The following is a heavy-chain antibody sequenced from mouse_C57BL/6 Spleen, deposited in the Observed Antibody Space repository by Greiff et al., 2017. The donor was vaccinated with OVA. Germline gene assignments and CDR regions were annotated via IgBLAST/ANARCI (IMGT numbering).Heavy chain of an antibody. Sequence: VQLQQSGPELVKPGASVKISCKASGYSFTGYYMNWVKQSPEKSLEWIGEINPSTGGTTYNQKFKAKATLTVDKSSSTAYMQLKSLTSEDSAVYYCARGYYYGSSSFDYWGQGTTLTVSS. J-gene: IGHJ2*01. CDR3: ARGYYYGSSSFDY. V-gene: IGHV1-42*01. CDR1: GYSFTGYY. CDR2: INPSTGGT. D-gene: IGHD1-1*01.